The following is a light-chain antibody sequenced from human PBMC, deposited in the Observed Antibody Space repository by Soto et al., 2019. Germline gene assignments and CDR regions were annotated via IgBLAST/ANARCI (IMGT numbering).Light chain of an antibody. Sequence: NFMLTQPHSVSESPGKTVTISCTRSSGSIASNSVQWYRQRPGSSPTTVIYEDNQRPSGVPDRFSGSIDRSSNSASLTISGLQTEDEADYYCQSFDSDSQVFGGGTQLTVL. CDR2: EDN. J-gene: IGLJ3*02. CDR3: QSFDSDSQV. V-gene: IGLV6-57*01. CDR1: SGSIASNS.